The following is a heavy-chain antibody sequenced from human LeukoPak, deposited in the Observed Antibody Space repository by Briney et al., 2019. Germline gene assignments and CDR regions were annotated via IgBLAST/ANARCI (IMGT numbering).Heavy chain of an antibody. V-gene: IGHV3-30-3*01. Sequence: PGGSLRLSCAASGFTFSSYAMRWVRQAPGKGLEWVAVISYDGSNKYYADSVKGRFTISRDNSKNTLYLQMNSLRAEDTAVYYCARDLSGYFDYWGQGTLVTVSS. CDR2: ISYDGSNK. CDR3: ARDLSGYFDY. CDR1: GFTFSSYA. J-gene: IGHJ4*02. D-gene: IGHD6-19*01.